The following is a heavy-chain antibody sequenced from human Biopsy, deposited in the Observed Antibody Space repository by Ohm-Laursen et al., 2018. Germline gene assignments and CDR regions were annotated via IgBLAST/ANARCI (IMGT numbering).Heavy chain of an antibody. Sequence: ASVKVSCKASGYTYPDYYVHWVRQAPGQGLEWMGWIKPNNGDTDYSQWFQGRVTMDWDRSTSTGYMEVSSLRSGDTALYYCATRGGDDFWSGHYSEIYYYYTLDVWGQGTTVTVSS. CDR1: GYTYPDYY. J-gene: IGHJ6*02. V-gene: IGHV1-2*02. D-gene: IGHD3-3*01. CDR2: IKPNNGDT. CDR3: ATRGGDDFWSGHYSEIYYYYTLDV.